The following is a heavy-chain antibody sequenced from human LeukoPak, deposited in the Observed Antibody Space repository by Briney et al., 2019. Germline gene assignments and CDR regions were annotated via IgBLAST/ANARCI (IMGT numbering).Heavy chain of an antibody. V-gene: IGHV3-53*01. D-gene: IGHD3-9*01. CDR1: GFTASSNY. J-gene: IGHJ6*03. CDR2: IYSGGST. Sequence: PGGSLRLSCAASGFTASSNYMSWVRQAPGKGLEWVSVIYSGGSTYYADSVKGRFTISRDNPKNTVYLQLNSLRPEDTALYYCAKEAYYDILYNSQAEGYMDVWGKGTTVTVSS. CDR3: AKEAYYDILYNSQAEGYMDV.